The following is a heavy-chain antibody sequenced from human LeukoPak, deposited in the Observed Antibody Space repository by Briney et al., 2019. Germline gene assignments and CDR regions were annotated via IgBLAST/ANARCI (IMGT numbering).Heavy chain of an antibody. D-gene: IGHD4-23*01. J-gene: IGHJ4*02. CDR1: GGSISSYY. CDR3: ARTHDYGGNTDFDY. V-gene: IGHV4-59*01. CDR2: IYYSGST. Sequence: SETLSRTCTVSGGSISSYYWSWIRQPPGKGLEWIGYIYYSGSTYYNPSLKSRVTISVDTSKNQFSLKLSSVTAADTAVYFCARTHDYGGNTDFDYWGQGTLVTVSS.